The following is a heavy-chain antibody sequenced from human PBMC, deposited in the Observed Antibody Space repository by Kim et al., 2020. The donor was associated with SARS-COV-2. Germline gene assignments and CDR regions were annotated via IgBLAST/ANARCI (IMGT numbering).Heavy chain of an antibody. CDR3: ARDRGQLGLYYGMDV. V-gene: IGHV1-69*04. J-gene: IGHJ6*02. D-gene: IGHD7-27*01. Sequence: QKFQGRVTITADKSTSTAYMELSSLRSEDTAVYYCARDRGQLGLYYGMDVWGQGTTVTVSS.